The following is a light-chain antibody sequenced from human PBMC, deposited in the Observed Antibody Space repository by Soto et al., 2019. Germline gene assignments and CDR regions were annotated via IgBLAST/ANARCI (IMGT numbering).Light chain of an antibody. CDR2: GAS. Sequence: EIVMTQSPATLSVSPGERATLSCRASQSVSSNLAWYQQKPGQAPRLLIYGASTRAPGVPARFSGGGSGTDFTLIISSLQSEDFAVYYCQQYNNWPPWTFGQGTTVEIK. CDR3: QQYNNWPPWT. J-gene: IGKJ1*01. V-gene: IGKV3-15*01. CDR1: QSVSSN.